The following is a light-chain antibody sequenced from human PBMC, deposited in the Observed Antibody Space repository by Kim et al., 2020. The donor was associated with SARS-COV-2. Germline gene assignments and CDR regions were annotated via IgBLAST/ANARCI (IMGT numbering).Light chain of an antibody. Sequence: SGKLTCTLSSGHSSYIIAWHQQQPGKAPRYLMKVEDSGGFNKGSGIPERFSGSSSGADRYLTISNLQSEDEADYYCETWDSDTRVFGGGTQLTVL. V-gene: IGLV4-60*03. CDR3: ETWDSDTRV. CDR2: VEDSGGF. J-gene: IGLJ3*02. CDR1: SGHSSYI.